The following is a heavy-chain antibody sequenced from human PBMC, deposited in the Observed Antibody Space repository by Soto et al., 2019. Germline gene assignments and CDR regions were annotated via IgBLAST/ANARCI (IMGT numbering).Heavy chain of an antibody. CDR2: IYHSGST. Sequence: SETLSLTCAVSGGSISSSNWWSWVRQPPGKGLEWIGEIYHSGSTNYNPSLKSRVTISVDKSKNQFSLKLSSVTAADTAVYYCARDYGCSSTSCYNNWFNPWGQGTLVTVSS. D-gene: IGHD2-2*01. V-gene: IGHV4-4*02. J-gene: IGHJ5*02. CDR3: ARDYGCSSTSCYNNWFNP. CDR1: GGSISSSNW.